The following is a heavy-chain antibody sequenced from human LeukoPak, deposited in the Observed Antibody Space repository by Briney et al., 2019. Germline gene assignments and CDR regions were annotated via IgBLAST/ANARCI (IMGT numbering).Heavy chain of an antibody. J-gene: IGHJ4*02. V-gene: IGHV3-7*01. CDR2: IKQDGSEK. Sequence: PGGSLRLSCAASGFTFSSYWMSWVRQAPGKGLEWVANIKQDGSEKYYVDSVKGRFTISRDNAKNSLYLQMNSLRAEDTAVYYCARETQRVLWFGEFLRWGQGTLVTVSS. CDR1: GFTFSSYW. D-gene: IGHD3-10*01. CDR3: ARETQRVLWFGEFLR.